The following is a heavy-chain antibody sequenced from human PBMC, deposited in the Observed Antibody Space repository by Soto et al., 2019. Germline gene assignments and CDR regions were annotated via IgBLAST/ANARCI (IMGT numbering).Heavy chain of an antibody. D-gene: IGHD3-3*01. CDR1: GGSISSGTAY. CDR3: ARAPETPSVLGVALPYFFDY. CDR2: IFYSGSF. V-gene: IGHV4-31*03. Sequence: QVQLQESGPGLVKPSETLSLTCTVSGGSISSGTAYWSWIRQRPGKGLEWIGYIFYSGSFYYTPSLRGRVIILADTSKKQFTPRLSSVTAADTAVYYCARAPETPSVLGVALPYFFDYWGQGALVTVSS. J-gene: IGHJ4*02.